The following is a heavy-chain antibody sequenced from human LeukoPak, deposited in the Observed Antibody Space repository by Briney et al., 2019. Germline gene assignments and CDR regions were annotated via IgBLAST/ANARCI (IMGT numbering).Heavy chain of an antibody. V-gene: IGHV6-1*01. J-gene: IGHJ4*02. CDR3: ARDFGTTGWHTFGY. CDR1: GDSVSSKSGA. D-gene: IGHD6-19*01. CDR2: TYYRSKWYN. Sequence: SQTLSLTCVVSGDSVSSKSGAWNWIRQSPSRGLEWLGRTYYRSKWYNDYAESMEGRMTISQDTSKNQYSLHLNSVTPDDTAVYYCARDFGTTGWHTFGYWGQGTLVTVSS.